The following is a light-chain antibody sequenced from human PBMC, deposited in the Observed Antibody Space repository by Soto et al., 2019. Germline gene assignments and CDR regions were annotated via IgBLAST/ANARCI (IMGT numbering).Light chain of an antibody. CDR3: QHYNNWPPA. CDR2: GAS. CDR1: QSVSNN. Sequence: MTQSPTTLSVSPAESDTLSCRASQSVSNNYLAWYQQKPGQAPRLLIYGASNRATGIPDRFSGSGSGTDFTLIISSLQSADFAVYYCQHYNNWPPAFGQGTKVDI. V-gene: IGKV3D-15*01. J-gene: IGKJ2*01.